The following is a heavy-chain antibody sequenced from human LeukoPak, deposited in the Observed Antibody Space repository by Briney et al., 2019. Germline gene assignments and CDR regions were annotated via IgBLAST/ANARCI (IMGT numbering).Heavy chain of an antibody. V-gene: IGHV4-59*08. CDR1: GGSISSYY. Sequence: SETLSLTCTVSGGSISSYYWSWIRQPPGKGLEWIGYIYYSGSTNYNPSLKSRVTISVDTSKNQFSLKLSSVTAADTAVYYCARRAKWDWYFDYWGQGTLVTVPS. D-gene: IGHD1-26*01. CDR3: ARRAKWDWYFDY. J-gene: IGHJ4*02. CDR2: IYYSGST.